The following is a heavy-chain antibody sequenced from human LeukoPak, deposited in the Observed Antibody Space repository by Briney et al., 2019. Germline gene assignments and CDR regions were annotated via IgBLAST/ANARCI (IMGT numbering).Heavy chain of an antibody. V-gene: IGHV3-7*03. D-gene: IGHD3-9*01. CDR3: AKDERYDILTGYYSH. CDR2: IKQDGGEG. Sequence: GGSLRLSCAASRFTFSSYWMSWVRQAPGKGLEWVANIKQDGGEGFYVDSVRGRFTISRDNAKNSLYLQMNSLRAEDTALYYCAKDERYDILTGYYSHWGQGTLVTVSS. CDR1: RFTFSSYW. J-gene: IGHJ4*02.